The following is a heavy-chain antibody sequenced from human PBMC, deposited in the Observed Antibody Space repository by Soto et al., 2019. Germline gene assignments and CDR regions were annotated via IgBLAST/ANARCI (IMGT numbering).Heavy chain of an antibody. CDR2: INPSGGST. CDR3: EKREVMSTFGGVIDDLREGRFDY. V-gene: IGHV1-46*01. D-gene: IGHD3-16*02. CDR1: GYTFTSYY. J-gene: IGHJ4*02. Sequence: AAVKVSCKASGYTFTSYYMHWVRQAPGQGLEWMGIINPSGGSTSYAQKFQGRVTMTRDTSTSTVYMELSSLRSEDTAVYFWEKREVMSTFGGVIDDLREGRFDYWGQGTLGTVSS.